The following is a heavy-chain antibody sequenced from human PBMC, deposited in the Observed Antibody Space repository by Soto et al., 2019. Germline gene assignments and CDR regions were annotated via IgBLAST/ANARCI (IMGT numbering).Heavy chain of an antibody. J-gene: IGHJ4*02. CDR3: AREAGDSGSYYAQYYFDY. CDR1: GYTFTCYY. CDR2: INPNSGGT. V-gene: IGHV1-2*04. D-gene: IGHD1-26*01. Sequence: GASVKVSCKASGYTFTCYYMHWVRHAPGQGLEWMGWINPNSGGTNYAQKFQGWVTMTRDTSISTAYMELSRLRSDDTAVYYCAREAGDSGSYYAQYYFDYWGQGTLVTVSS.